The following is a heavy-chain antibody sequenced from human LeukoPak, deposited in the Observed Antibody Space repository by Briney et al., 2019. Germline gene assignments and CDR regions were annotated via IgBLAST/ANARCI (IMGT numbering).Heavy chain of an antibody. D-gene: IGHD1-26*01. J-gene: IGHJ4*02. Sequence: SETLSLTCTVSGGSISSSNYYWGWIRQPPGKGLEWIGSIYYSGSTYYSPSLKSRVTISVDTSKNQFSLQLNSVTPEDTAVYYCARDSGSYPNLDWGQGTLVTVSS. CDR3: ARDSGSYPNLD. CDR2: IYYSGST. V-gene: IGHV4-39*07. CDR1: GGSISSSNYY.